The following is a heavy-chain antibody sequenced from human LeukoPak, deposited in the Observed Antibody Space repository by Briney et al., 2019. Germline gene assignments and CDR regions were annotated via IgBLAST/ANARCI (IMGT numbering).Heavy chain of an antibody. CDR3: ARVASGSSSDFDY. J-gene: IGHJ4*02. CDR1: GGSISSYY. D-gene: IGHD1-26*01. CDR2: IYTSGST. Sequence: PSETLSLTCTVSGGSISSYYWSWVRQPAGKGLEWIGRIYTSGSTNYSPSLKSRVAMSVDTSKNQFSLKLSSVTAADTAVYYCARVASGSSSDFDYWGQGTLVTVSS. V-gene: IGHV4-4*07.